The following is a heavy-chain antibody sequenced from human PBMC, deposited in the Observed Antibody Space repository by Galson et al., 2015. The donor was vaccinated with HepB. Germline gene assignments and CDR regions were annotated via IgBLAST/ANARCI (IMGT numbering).Heavy chain of an antibody. CDR2: IVVGSGNT. D-gene: IGHD2-8*01. Sequence: SVKVSCKASGFTFTNSAVQWVRQTRGQRLEWIGLIVVGSGNTNYAQNFQERVTITRDLSTSTTYMELSSLRSDDTAVYYCAAAPNGWYLDLWGRGTLVTVSS. CDR3: AAAPNGWYLDL. J-gene: IGHJ2*01. CDR1: GFTFTNSA. V-gene: IGHV1-58*01.